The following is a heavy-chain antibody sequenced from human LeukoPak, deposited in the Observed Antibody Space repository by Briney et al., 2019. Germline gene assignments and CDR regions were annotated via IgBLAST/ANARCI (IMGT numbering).Heavy chain of an antibody. Sequence: SETLSLTCAVSGGSIRSSSYYWGWIRQPPGKGLEWIGSIYYSGSTYYNASLKSRGTISVDTSKNQFSLKLNSVTAADAAVYFCARQVVAVAGTGYFDYWGQGTLVTVSS. CDR2: IYYSGST. D-gene: IGHD6-19*01. V-gene: IGHV4-39*01. CDR1: GGSIRSSSYY. J-gene: IGHJ4*02. CDR3: ARQVVAVAGTGYFDY.